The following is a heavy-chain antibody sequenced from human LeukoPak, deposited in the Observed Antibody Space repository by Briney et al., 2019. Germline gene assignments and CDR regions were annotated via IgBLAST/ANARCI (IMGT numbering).Heavy chain of an antibody. CDR1: GFTFSSYA. D-gene: IGHD4-17*01. Sequence: PGGSLRLSCAASGFTFSSYAMSWVRQAPGKGLEWVSAISGSGGSTYYADSVKGRFTISRDNSKNTLYLQMNSLRAEDTAGYYCAKDLDDYGDYPLGAYWGQGTLVTVSS. V-gene: IGHV3-23*01. CDR2: ISGSGGST. CDR3: AKDLDDYGDYPLGAY. J-gene: IGHJ4*02.